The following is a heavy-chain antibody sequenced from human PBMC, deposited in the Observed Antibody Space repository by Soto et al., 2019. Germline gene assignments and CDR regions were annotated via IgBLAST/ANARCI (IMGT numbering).Heavy chain of an antibody. V-gene: IGHV4-34*01. CDR2: INHSGST. D-gene: IGHD3-16*02. CDR1: GGSFSCYY. Sequence: PSETLSLTCAVYGGSFSCYYWGWIGQPPGKGLEWIGEINHSGSTNYNPSLKSRVTISVDTSKNQFSLKLSSVTAADTAVYYCARGKLSDYVWGSYRYHFDYCGQGTVVTVSS. CDR3: ARGKLSDYVWGSYRYHFDY. J-gene: IGHJ4*02.